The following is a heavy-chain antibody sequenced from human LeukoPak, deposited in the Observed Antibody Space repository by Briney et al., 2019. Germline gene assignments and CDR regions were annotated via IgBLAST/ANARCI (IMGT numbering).Heavy chain of an antibody. D-gene: IGHD6-13*01. Sequence: SETLSLTCAVSGGSISSGGYSWSWIRQPPGKGLEWIGYIYHSGSTYYNPSLKSRVTISVDRSKNQFSLKLSSVTAADTAVYYCAREGVAFDYWGQGTLVTVSS. CDR2: IYHSGST. CDR3: AREGVAFDY. CDR1: GGSISSGGYS. V-gene: IGHV4-30-2*01. J-gene: IGHJ4*02.